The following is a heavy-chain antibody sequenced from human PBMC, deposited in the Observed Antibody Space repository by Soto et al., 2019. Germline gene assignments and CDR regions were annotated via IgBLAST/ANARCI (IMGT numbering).Heavy chain of an antibody. Sequence: GGSLRLSCAASGFTFSSYAMHWVRQAPGKGLEWVAVISYDGSNKYYADSVKGRFTISRDNSKNTLYLQMNSLRAEDTAVYYCARDPHDYGDYVDDYWGQGTLVTVSS. CDR2: ISYDGSNK. D-gene: IGHD4-17*01. J-gene: IGHJ4*02. CDR1: GFTFSSYA. V-gene: IGHV3-30-3*01. CDR3: ARDPHDYGDYVDDY.